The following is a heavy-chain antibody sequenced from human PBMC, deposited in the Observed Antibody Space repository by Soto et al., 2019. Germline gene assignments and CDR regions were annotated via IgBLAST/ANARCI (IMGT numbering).Heavy chain of an antibody. J-gene: IGHJ6*02. CDR3: TAAGLYYYYGMDV. CDR2: IKSKTDGGTT. D-gene: IGHD6-25*01. Sequence: EVQLVESGGGLVKPGGSLRLSCAASGFTFSNAWMSWVRQAPGKGLEWVGRIKSKTDGGTTDYAAPVKGRFTISRDDSKNTLYLQMNSPKTEDTAVYYCTAAGLYYYYGMDVWGQGTTVTVSS. CDR1: GFTFSNAW. V-gene: IGHV3-15*01.